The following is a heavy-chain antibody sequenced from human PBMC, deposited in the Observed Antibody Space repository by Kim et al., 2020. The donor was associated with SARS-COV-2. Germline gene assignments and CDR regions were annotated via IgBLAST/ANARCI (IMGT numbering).Heavy chain of an antibody. D-gene: IGHD2-21*01. CDR3: AKGRRLVNYGLDV. Sequence: GGSLRLSCAASGFTFSNYAMSWVRQAPGKGLEWVSGLSGSGDSAYYVDSVKGRFTISRDNSKNTLYLQMNSLRAGDTAVYYCAKGRRLVNYGLDVWGQGT. J-gene: IGHJ6*02. CDR2: LSGSGDSA. CDR1: GFTFSNYA. V-gene: IGHV3-23*01.